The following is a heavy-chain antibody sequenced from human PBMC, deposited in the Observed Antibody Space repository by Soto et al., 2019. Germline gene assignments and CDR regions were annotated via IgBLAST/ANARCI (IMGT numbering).Heavy chain of an antibody. Sequence: SETLSLTCTVSGGSISSNYWTWIRQPPGKGLEWIGYVYNSRSTNYNPSLKSRVTISEDTSKSQFSLKVNSMTAADTAVYYCARYRREAVAGYTLDNWGQGILVTVSS. CDR2: VYNSRST. CDR3: ARYRREAVAGYTLDN. V-gene: IGHV4-59*01. J-gene: IGHJ4*02. D-gene: IGHD6-13*01. CDR1: GGSISSNY.